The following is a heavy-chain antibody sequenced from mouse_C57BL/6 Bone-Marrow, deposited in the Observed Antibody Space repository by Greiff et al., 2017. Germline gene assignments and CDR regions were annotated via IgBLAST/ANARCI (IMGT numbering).Heavy chain of an antibody. D-gene: IGHD3-2*02. CDR3: ARGSGLPWFAY. Sequence: VQLQQPGAELVMPGASVKLSCKASGYTFTSYWMHWVKQRPGQGLEWIGEIDPSASYTNYNQKFKGKSTLTVDKSSSTAYMQLSSLTSEDSAVYYCARGSGLPWFAYWGQGTLVTVSA. CDR2: IDPSASYT. J-gene: IGHJ3*01. CDR1: GYTFTSYW. V-gene: IGHV1-69*01.